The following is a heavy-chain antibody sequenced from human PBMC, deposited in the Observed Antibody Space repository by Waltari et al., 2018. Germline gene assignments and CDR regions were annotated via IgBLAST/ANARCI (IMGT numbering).Heavy chain of an antibody. D-gene: IGHD1-26*01. CDR1: GRSISSYS. CDR3: AGGGPRIVDPFDY. V-gene: IGHV4-59*01. CDR2: IYYSGST. J-gene: IGHJ4*02. Sequence: QVQLQESGPGLVKPSETLSLPCTVCGRSISSYSWSWIRQPPGKGLEWIGYIYYSGSTNYNPSLKSRVTIPVDTSKNQFSLKLSSVTAADTAVYYCAGGGPRIVDPFDYWGQGTLVTVSS.